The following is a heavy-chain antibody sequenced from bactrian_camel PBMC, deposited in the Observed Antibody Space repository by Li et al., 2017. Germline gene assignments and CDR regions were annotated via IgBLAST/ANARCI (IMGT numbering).Heavy chain of an antibody. CDR2: INSRGVIT. V-gene: IGHV3S40*01. D-gene: IGHD1*01. CDR3: VTDITSKNYASWNY. CDR1: GFTFGSSD. Sequence: VQLVESGGGLVQPGGSLRLSYAASGFTFGSSDMTWVRQSPGAGLDWVGHINSRGVITHYSDPVKGRFTISRDNVRNTMSLQMINLKPDDTAVYYCVTDITSKNYASWNYWGQGTQVTVS. J-gene: IGHJ4*01.